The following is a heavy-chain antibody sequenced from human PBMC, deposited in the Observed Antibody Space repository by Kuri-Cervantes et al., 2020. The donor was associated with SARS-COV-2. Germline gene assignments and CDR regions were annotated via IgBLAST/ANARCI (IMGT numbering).Heavy chain of an antibody. V-gene: IGHV1-69*06. CDR1: GGTFSSYA. CDR3: VKDVAFAGTTFDP. D-gene: IGHD1-7*01. J-gene: IGHJ5*02. Sequence: SVKVSCKASGGTFSSYAISWVRQAPGQGLEWMGGIIPIFGTANYAQKFQGRVTITADKSTSTAYMELSSLRSEDTAVYYCVKDVAFAGTTFDPWGQGTLVTVSS. CDR2: IIPIFGTA.